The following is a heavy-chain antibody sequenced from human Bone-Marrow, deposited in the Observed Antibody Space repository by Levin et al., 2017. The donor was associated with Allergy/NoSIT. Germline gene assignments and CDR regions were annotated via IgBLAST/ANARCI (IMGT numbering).Heavy chain of an antibody. CDR2: INTHTGNT. Sequence: GESLKISCKASGYSFIRYSMNWVRQAPGQGLQWMGWINTHTGNTTYAQGFRGRHVFSLDTSASTAYLEIHSLKSEDTAVYFCARGGKKEEPTDNPWGQGTLVIVSS. D-gene: IGHD1-14*01. CDR3: ARGGKKEEPTDNP. V-gene: IGHV7-4-1*01. J-gene: IGHJ5*02. CDR1: GYSFIRYS.